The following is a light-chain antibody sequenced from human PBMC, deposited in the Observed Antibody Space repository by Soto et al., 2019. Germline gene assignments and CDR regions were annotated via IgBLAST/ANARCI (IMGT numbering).Light chain of an antibody. J-gene: IGKJ4*01. CDR1: QSVSSY. CDR2: DTS. V-gene: IGKV3-11*01. CDR3: QQRSSWPPT. Sequence: EVVLTQSPANLSLSPGERATLSCRASQSVSSYLAWYQQKPGQAPRLLIYDTSNRATGIPARFSGSRSGTDFTLTISSLEPEDFAVYYCQQRSSWPPTFGGGTKVEIK.